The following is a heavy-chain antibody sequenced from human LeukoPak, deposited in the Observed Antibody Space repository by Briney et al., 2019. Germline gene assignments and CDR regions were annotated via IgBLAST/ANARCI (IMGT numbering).Heavy chain of an antibody. CDR1: GFTFSSYG. J-gene: IGHJ4*02. CDR2: IWYDGSNK. Sequence: GGSLRLSCAASGFTFSSYGMHWVRQAPGKGLERVAVIWYDGSNKYYADSVKGRFTISRDNSKNTLYLQMNSLRAEDTAVYYCARDAYYYDSSGLFDYWGQGTLVTVSS. V-gene: IGHV3-33*01. D-gene: IGHD3-22*01. CDR3: ARDAYYYDSSGLFDY.